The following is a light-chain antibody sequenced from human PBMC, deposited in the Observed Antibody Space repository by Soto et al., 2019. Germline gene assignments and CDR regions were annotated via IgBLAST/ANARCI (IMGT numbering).Light chain of an antibody. CDR2: DVS. J-gene: IGLJ1*01. CDR3: SSYTTSSTYV. V-gene: IGLV2-14*01. Sequence: QSVLTQPASVSGSPGQSITISCTGTSSGVGGYNYVSWYQQHPGKAPKLMIYDVSNRPSGVSRRFSGSKSGNTASLTISGLQAEDEAGYYCSSYTTSSTYVFGTGTRSPS. CDR1: SSGVGGYNY.